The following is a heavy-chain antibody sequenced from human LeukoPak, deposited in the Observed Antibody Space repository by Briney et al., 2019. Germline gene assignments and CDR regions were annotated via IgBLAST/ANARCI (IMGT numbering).Heavy chain of an antibody. J-gene: IGHJ6*03. Sequence: GRSLRLSCAASGFTFSSYGMHWVRQAPGKGLEWVAVIWYDGSNKYYADSVKGRFTISRDNSKNTLYLQKNSLRAEDTAVYYCAKDLGSVQLLMDVWGNGTTVTVSS. CDR1: GFTFSSYG. V-gene: IGHV3-33*06. D-gene: IGHD1-1*01. CDR2: IWYDGSNK. CDR3: AKDLGSVQLLMDV.